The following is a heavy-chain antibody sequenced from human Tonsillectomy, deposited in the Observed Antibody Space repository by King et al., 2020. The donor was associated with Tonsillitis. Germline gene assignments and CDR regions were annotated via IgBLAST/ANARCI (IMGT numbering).Heavy chain of an antibody. CDR2: SYPGDSDT. CDR3: ARPLAFSSCYYNAFDI. D-gene: IGHD3-22*01. J-gene: IGHJ3*02. CDR1: GYSFTSYW. Sequence: QLVQSGAEVKKPGESLKISCKGSGYSFTSYWIGWVRQMPGKGLEWMGISYPGDSDTRDSPSFQGQVTISADKSISTAYLQWSSLKASDTAMYYCARPLAFSSCYYNAFDIWGQGTMVTVSS. V-gene: IGHV5-51*01.